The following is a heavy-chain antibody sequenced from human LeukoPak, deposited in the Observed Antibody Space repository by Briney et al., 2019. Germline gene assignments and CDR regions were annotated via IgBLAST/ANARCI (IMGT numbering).Heavy chain of an antibody. Sequence: SETLSLTCAVYGGSFSGYYWSWIRQPPGKGLEWIGEINHSGSTNYNPSLKSRVTISVDTSKNQFSLKLSSVTAADTAVYYCARAWGPTAPPPNYWGQGTLVTVSS. CDR2: INHSGST. V-gene: IGHV4-34*01. D-gene: IGHD3-16*01. CDR3: ARAWGPTAPPPNY. CDR1: GGSFSGYY. J-gene: IGHJ4*02.